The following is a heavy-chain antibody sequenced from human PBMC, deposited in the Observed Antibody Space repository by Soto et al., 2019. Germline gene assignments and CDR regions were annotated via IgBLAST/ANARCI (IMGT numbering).Heavy chain of an antibody. D-gene: IGHD1-1*01. CDR2: MSHSGGT. CDR1: GGFVSSGSYY. J-gene: IGHJ3*02. CDR3: ARVERGTATTVVDAFDI. V-gene: IGHV4-34*01. Sequence: QVQLQQWGAGLLKPSETLSLTCAVYGGFVSSGSYYWSWIRQPPGKGLEWIGEMSHSGGTHFNPSFKSRAPISVDTSKIQFSLKMSSVTAADTALYYCARVERGTATTVVDAFDIWGPGTMVTVSS.